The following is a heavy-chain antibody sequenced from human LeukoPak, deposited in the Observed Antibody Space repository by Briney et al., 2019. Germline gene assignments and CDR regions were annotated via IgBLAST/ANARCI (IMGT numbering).Heavy chain of an antibody. J-gene: IGHJ3*02. D-gene: IGHD5-24*01. CDR3: ARPRDGYNPDAFDI. V-gene: IGHV3-7*01. CDR2: INPDGREK. CDR1: GFTFSSYS. Sequence: GGSLRLSCAASGFTFSSYSMNWVRQAPGKGLEWVASINPDGREKYSVDSVKGRFTISRDNAKNSLYLQMNSLRAEDTAVYYCARPRDGYNPDAFDIWGQGTMVTVSS.